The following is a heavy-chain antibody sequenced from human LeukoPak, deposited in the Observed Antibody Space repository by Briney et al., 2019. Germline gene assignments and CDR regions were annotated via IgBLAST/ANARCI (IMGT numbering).Heavy chain of an antibody. Sequence: GWSLRLSCAGSGFTFSSYWMSWVRQAPGKGLEWVANIKQDGSEKYDVDSVKGRFTISRDNAKNSLYLQMNSLRAEDTAVYYCAREGGGRYFDWFSWFDPWGQGTLVTGSS. V-gene: IGHV3-7*03. CDR2: IKQDGSEK. CDR1: GFTFSSYW. CDR3: AREGGGRYFDWFSWFDP. D-gene: IGHD3-9*01. J-gene: IGHJ5*02.